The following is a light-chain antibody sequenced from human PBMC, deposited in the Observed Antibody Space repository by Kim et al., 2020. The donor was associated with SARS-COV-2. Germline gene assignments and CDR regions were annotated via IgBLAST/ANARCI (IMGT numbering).Light chain of an antibody. Sequence: DIQMTQSPSTLSASVGGRVTITCRASQSIRSWLAWYQQKPGKDPKLLIYDASNLGIGVPSRFSGSGSGTEFTLTISSLQPDDFATFYCQQYNNDPLTVGQETKLEI. CDR3: QQYNNDPLT. J-gene: IGKJ2*01. CDR1: QSIRSW. V-gene: IGKV1-5*01. CDR2: DAS.